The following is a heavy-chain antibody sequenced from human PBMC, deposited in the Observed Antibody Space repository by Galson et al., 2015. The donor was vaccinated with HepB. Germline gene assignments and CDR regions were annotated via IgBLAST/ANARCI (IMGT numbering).Heavy chain of an antibody. D-gene: IGHD3-10*01. V-gene: IGHV3-7*03. J-gene: IGHJ5*02. CDR2: IKQDGSEK. Sequence: SLRLSCAASGFTFSSYWMSWVRQAPGKGLEWVANIKQDGSEKYYVDSVKGRFTISRDNAKNSLYLQMNSLRAEDTAVYYCARGGYYYGSAYNWFDPWGQGTLVTVSS. CDR1: GFTFSSYW. CDR3: ARGGYYYGSAYNWFDP.